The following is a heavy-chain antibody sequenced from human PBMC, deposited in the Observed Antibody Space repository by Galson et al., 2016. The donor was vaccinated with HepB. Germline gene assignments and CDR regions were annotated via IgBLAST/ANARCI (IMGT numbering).Heavy chain of an antibody. Sequence: SETLSLTCTVSGGSISSSSYYWGWIRQPPGKGLEWIGYIYSDGGTKYNPSLESRITISVDASRNQFSLKLTSVTAADTAVYYCARNPCSGENCYNYLAYWGQGTLVTVSS. CDR2: IYSDGGT. CDR3: ARNPCSGENCYNYLAY. D-gene: IGHD2-15*01. J-gene: IGHJ4*02. V-gene: IGHV4-61*05. CDR1: GGSISSSSYY.